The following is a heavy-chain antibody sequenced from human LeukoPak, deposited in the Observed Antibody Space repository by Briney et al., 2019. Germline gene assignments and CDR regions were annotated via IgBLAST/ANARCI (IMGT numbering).Heavy chain of an antibody. D-gene: IGHD6-13*01. Sequence: ASVKVSCKASDYTFINYGICWVRQAPGQGLEWMGWISTKKGDTKYAQKFQGRVTMTTDTSTSTAYMELRSLSSDDTAVYYCARVAAGTRTSWNRLGLYYYYYYMDVWGKGTTVTVSS. V-gene: IGHV1-18*01. CDR3: ARVAAGTRTSWNRLGLYYYYYYMDV. CDR2: ISTKKGDT. J-gene: IGHJ6*03. CDR1: DYTFINYG.